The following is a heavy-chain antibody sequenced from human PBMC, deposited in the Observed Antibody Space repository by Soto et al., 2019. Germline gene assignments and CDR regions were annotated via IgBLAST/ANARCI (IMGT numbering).Heavy chain of an antibody. CDR2: ISYDGSNK. CDR1: GFTFSSYG. V-gene: IGHV3-30*03. CDR3: ATEVVLVVVADPRWFDY. D-gene: IGHD2-15*01. J-gene: IGHJ4*02. Sequence: GWSLRLSCAASGFTFSSYGMHWVRQAPGKGLEWVAVISYDGSNKYYADSVKGRFTISRDNSKNTLYLQMNSLRAEDTAVYYCATEVVLVVVADPRWFDYWARGTLVPVSS.